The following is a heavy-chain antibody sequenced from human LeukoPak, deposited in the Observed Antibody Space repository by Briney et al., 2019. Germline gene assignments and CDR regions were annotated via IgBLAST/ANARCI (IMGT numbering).Heavy chain of an antibody. D-gene: IGHD3-10*01. Sequence: GGSLRLSCAASGFTFSTFAMLWVRQPRGKGLEWVSSIFPSGGEIHYADSVRGRFTISRDNSKNTLYLQMNSLRAEDTVVYYCAKDSYGSGSYYNEGSFDWGQGTLVTVSS. J-gene: IGHJ4*02. CDR2: IFPSGGEI. V-gene: IGHV3-23*01. CDR3: AKDSYGSGSYYNEGSFD. CDR1: GFTFSTFA.